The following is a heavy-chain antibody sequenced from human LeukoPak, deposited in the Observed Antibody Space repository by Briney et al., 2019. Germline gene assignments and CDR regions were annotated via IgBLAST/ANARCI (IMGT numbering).Heavy chain of an antibody. J-gene: IGHJ6*03. V-gene: IGHV3-23*01. CDR1: GFTFSNHP. Sequence: GGSLRLSCAVSGFTFSNHPMTWVRQAPGKGLECVSGVSGNGLSKYYADSMKGRFTVSRDNAKNTVYLQMNSLRADDTAVYYCARDRYCSGGSCYPPGYYYYTDVWGKGTTVTVSS. CDR2: VSGNGLSK. CDR3: ARDRYCSGGSCYPPGYYYYTDV. D-gene: IGHD2-15*01.